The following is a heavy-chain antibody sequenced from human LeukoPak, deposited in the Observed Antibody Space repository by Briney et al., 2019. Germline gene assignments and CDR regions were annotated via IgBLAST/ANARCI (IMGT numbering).Heavy chain of an antibody. CDR1: GGTFSSYA. V-gene: IGHV1-69*10. CDR2: IIPIFGIA. D-gene: IGHD6-19*01. Sequence: SVKVSCKASGGTFSSYAISWVRQAPGQGLEWMGGIIPIFGIANYAQKFQGRVTITADKSTSTAYMELSSLRSEDTAVYYCAREASSGWYFGYWGQGTLVTVSS. J-gene: IGHJ4*02. CDR3: AREASSGWYFGY.